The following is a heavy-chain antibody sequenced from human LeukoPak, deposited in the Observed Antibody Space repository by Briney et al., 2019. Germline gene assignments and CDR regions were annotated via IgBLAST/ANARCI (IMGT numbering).Heavy chain of an antibody. J-gene: IGHJ4*02. D-gene: IGHD4-23*01. Sequence: SETLSLTCTVSGGSINSYYWSWIRQPAGKGLEWIGRMYSSGSTNYNPSLKSRVSMSVDTSKNQFSLKLTSVTAADTAVYYCARGGKATVVTMWGQGILSPSPQ. CDR2: MYSSGST. V-gene: IGHV4-4*07. CDR3: ARGGKATVVTM. CDR1: GGSINSYY.